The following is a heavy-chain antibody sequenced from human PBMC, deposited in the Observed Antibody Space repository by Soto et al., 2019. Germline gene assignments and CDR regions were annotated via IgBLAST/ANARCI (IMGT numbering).Heavy chain of an antibody. Sequence: QITLKEAGPTLVKPTQTLTLTCTFSGFSLSTRGVAVGWIRQSPGKALEWLALIYWDDDKRYRPSLQNRLTTPSDTSKNQVVLSMTRMDPVDTATYYCARHISVSRAEAYDYWGQGTLVLVSS. CDR3: ARHISVSRAEAYDY. CDR2: IYWDDDK. D-gene: IGHD2-21*01. J-gene: IGHJ4*02. CDR1: GFSLSTRGVA. V-gene: IGHV2-5*02.